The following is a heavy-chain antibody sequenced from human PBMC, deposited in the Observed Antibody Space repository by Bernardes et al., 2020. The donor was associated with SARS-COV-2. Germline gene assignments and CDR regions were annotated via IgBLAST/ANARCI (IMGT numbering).Heavy chain of an antibody. CDR3: ARGARDYSDSSGYFSPPFDY. CDR1: GFTFSSYD. Sequence: GGSLRLSCAASGFTFSSYDMHWVRLGIGKGLEWVSGIGSAGDPYYPGSVKGRFTISRENAKNSLFLQMNSLRAGDTAVYYCARGARDYSDSSGYFSPPFDYWGQGILVTVSS. D-gene: IGHD3-22*01. V-gene: IGHV3-13*05. J-gene: IGHJ4*02. CDR2: IGSAGDP.